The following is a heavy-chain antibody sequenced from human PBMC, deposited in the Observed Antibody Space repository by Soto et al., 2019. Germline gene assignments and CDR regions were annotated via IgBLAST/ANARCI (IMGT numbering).Heavy chain of an antibody. J-gene: IGHJ4*02. Sequence: PAGCLRHSGVASGIVFRSRAISWVRQAPGEGLEWVSTITDSGGDAKYADSVRGRFAISRDNSKKTLYLQMSSLTAEDSAIYYCARGSTDAYPGSRIFDFWGRGTLVTVSS. CDR2: ITDSGGDA. V-gene: IGHV3-23*01. CDR3: ARGSTDAYPGSRIFDF. CDR1: GIVFRSRA. D-gene: IGHD3-10*01.